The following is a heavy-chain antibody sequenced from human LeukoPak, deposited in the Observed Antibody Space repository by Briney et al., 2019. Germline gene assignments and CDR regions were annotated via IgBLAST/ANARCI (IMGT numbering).Heavy chain of an antibody. CDR2: ISYDGSNK. D-gene: IGHD5-12*01. CDR1: GFIFSSYG. J-gene: IGHJ4*02. V-gene: IGHV3-30*03. Sequence: TGGSLRLSCAASGFIFSSYGMHWVRQAPGKGLEWVAVISYDGSNKYYADSVKGRFTISRDNSKNTLYLQMDSLRAEDTAVYYCVTVPRGSSSYWGQGTLVTVSS. CDR3: VTVPRGSSSY.